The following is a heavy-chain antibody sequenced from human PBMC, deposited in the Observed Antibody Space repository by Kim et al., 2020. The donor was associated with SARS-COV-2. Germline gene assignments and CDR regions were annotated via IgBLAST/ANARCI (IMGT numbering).Heavy chain of an antibody. CDR3: ARDLVEFGSEKYYNSFGWDV. CDR1: GFIFGNYV. CDR2: ITSSGSHI. D-gene: IGHD3-16*01. Sequence: GGSLRLSCAASGFIFGNYVMTWVRQAPGKGLEWVADITSSGSHIYYADSLKGRFTISGDNAKNSLYLQMNSLSAQDTAVYYCARDLVEFGSEKYYNSFGWDVWGQGTAVSVAS. J-gene: IGHJ6*02. V-gene: IGHV3-21*06.